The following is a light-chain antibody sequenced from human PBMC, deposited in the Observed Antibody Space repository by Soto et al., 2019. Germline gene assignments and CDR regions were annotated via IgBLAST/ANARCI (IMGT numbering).Light chain of an antibody. CDR3: QQYNIYRT. J-gene: IGKJ1*01. V-gene: IGKV1-5*03. CDR2: QTS. CDR1: QNISNW. Sequence: DIQMTQSPSTLSASVGDRDTITCRASQNISNWLAWYQQKPGIAPKLLIYQTSSLESGVPSRFSGSGSGTEFTLDISSLQPDDFATYYCQQYNIYRTFGQGTKVDIK.